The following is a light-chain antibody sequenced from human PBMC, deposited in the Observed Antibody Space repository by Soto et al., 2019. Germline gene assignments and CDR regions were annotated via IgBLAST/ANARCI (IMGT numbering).Light chain of an antibody. CDR2: GAS. CDR1: QSISSY. J-gene: IGKJ1*01. V-gene: IGKV1-39*01. Sequence: DIQMTQSPSSLSASVGDRVTTTCRASQSISSYLYWYQQKPGKAPKLLIYGASSLHSGVPSRFGGSGSGTDFTLTISSLQPDDFATYFCQQSYSNPRTFGQGTKVDIK. CDR3: QQSYSNPRT.